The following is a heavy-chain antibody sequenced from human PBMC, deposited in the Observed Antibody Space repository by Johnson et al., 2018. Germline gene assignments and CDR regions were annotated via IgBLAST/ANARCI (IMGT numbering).Heavy chain of an antibody. CDR2: IPPLSRSP. D-gene: IGHD3-22*01. CDR3: ARVRDDRNWKSFYCYYYGLDV. J-gene: IGHJ6*02. CDR1: GGIFSRFT. Sequence: QVQLGESGAEVTKPGSSVKVSCKTSGGIFSRFTISWVRQAPGQGLEWMGGIPPLSRSPSYTQGRVTFSADESTGTSYMELSSLSADDTAVYFCARVRDDRNWKSFYCYYYGLDVWGQGTTVTVSS. V-gene: IGHV1-69*01.